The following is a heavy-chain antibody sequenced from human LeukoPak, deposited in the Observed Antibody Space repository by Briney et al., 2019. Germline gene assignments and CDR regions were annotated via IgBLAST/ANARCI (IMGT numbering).Heavy chain of an antibody. CDR2: IIPIFATA. D-gene: IGHD3-22*01. CDR1: GGTFSSYA. Sequence: SVTVSCTASGGTFSSYAISWVRQAPGQGLEWMGGIIPIFATANYAQKFQGRVTITADESTSTAYMELSSLRSEDTVVYYCARALREYYCDSSGRAFDIWGQGTMVTVSS. CDR3: ARALREYYCDSSGRAFDI. V-gene: IGHV1-69*01. J-gene: IGHJ3*02.